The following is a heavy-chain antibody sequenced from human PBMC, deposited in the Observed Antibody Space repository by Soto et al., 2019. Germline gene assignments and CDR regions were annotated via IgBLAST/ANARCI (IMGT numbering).Heavy chain of an antibody. CDR1: GYTFTSYG. CDR2: ISAYNGNT. CDR3: ARGCTNGVCYIYYYYGMDV. V-gene: IGHV1-18*01. D-gene: IGHD2-8*01. J-gene: IGHJ6*02. Sequence: QVQLVQSGAEVKKPGASVKVSCKASGYTFTSYGISWVRQAPGQGLEWMGWISAYNGNTNYAQKFQGRVTITADESTSTAYMELSSLRSEDTAVYYCARGCTNGVCYIYYYYGMDVWGQGTTVTVSS.